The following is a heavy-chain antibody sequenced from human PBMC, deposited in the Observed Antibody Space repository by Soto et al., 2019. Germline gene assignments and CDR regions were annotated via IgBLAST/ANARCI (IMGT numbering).Heavy chain of an antibody. D-gene: IGHD1-20*01. CDR1: GFSVNTYA. CDR3: ATVHNTSRSFNY. CDR2: TGISGRTT. Sequence: GGSLRLSCAASGFSVNTYAMSWVRQAPGKGLEWVSTTGISGRTTYYADSVKGRFTVSRDDSQNTLDLQMSSLRAEDTAVYYCATVHNTSRSFNYWGQGTLVTGS. V-gene: IGHV3-23*01. J-gene: IGHJ4*02.